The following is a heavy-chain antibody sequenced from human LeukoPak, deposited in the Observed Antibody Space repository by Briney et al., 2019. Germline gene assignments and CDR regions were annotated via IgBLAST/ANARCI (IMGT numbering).Heavy chain of an antibody. D-gene: IGHD3-9*01. CDR1: GGSISSYY. J-gene: IGHJ4*02. CDR2: IYYSGST. V-gene: IGHV4-59*01. CDR3: AREVFYDILTGYRSYYFDY. Sequence: SETLSLTRTVSGGSISSYYWSWIRQPPGKGLEWIGYIYYSGSTNYNPSLKSRVTISVDTSKNQFSLKLSSVTAADTAVYYCAREVFYDILTGYRSYYFDYWGQGTLVTVSS.